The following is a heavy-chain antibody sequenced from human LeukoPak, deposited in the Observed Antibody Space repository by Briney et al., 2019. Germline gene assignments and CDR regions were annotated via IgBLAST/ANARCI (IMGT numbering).Heavy chain of an antibody. V-gene: IGHV1-8*01. CDR3: AVSSGWYVDY. D-gene: IGHD6-19*01. CDR1: GYTFTSYD. Sequence: ASVKVSCKASGYTFTSYDINWVRQAPGQGLEWMGRMNPNSGNTGDAQKFQGRVTMTRNTSISTAYMELSSLRSEDTAVYYCAVSSGWYVDYWGQGTLVTVSS. J-gene: IGHJ4*02. CDR2: MNPNSGNT.